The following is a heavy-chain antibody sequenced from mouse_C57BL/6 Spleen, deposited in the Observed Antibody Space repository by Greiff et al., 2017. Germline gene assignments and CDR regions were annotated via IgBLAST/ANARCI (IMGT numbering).Heavy chain of an antibody. CDR2: INPGSGGT. V-gene: IGHV1-54*01. D-gene: IGHD1-1*01. J-gene: IGHJ4*01. Sequence: QVQLQQSGAELVRPGTSVKVSCKASGYAFTNYLIEWVKQRPGQGLEWIGVINPGSGGTNYNEKFKGKATLTADKSSSTAYMQLSSLTSEDSAVXFCARGTTVHYAMDYWGQGTSVTVSS. CDR1: GYAFTNYL. CDR3: ARGTTVHYAMDY.